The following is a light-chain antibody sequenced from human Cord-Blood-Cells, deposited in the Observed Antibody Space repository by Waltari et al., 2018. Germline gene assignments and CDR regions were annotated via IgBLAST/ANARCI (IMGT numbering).Light chain of an antibody. CDR1: QRVSSY. CDR2: DAS. V-gene: IGKV3-11*01. Sequence: EIVLTQSPATLSLSPGERATLSCRASQRVSSYLAWYQQKPGQAPRLLIYDASNRATGIPARFSGSWSGTDFTLTISSLEPEDFAVYYCQQRSNWPGTFGQGTKLEIK. J-gene: IGKJ2*01. CDR3: QQRSNWPGT.